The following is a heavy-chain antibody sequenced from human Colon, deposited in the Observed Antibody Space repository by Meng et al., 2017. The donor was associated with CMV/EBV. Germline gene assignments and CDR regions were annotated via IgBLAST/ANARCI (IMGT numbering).Heavy chain of an antibody. CDR2: ISSAGIYT. J-gene: IGHJ5*02. V-gene: IGHV3-21*06. Sequence: GRSLKISCAASGFSFSIDSMNWVRQAPGKGLEWIATISSAGIYTYYAASVKGRFTISRGNAKSTVFLQMNSLRAEDTAVYYCSRGQDFVVVPTPKNFFDPWGQGTLVTVSS. CDR3: SRGQDFVVVPTPKNFFDP. D-gene: IGHD2-2*01. CDR1: GFSFSIDS.